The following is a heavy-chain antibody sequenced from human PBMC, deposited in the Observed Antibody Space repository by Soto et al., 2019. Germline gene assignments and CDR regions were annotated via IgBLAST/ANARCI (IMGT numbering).Heavy chain of an antibody. CDR3: AREPVRHQRPPELYMDG. Sequence: QVHLVQSGAEVKKPGASVKVSCKASGYSFSTYAMNWVRQAPGQGLEWMGWIHGDNGNTKYSQKFQGRVTITRDTSASTCTSYMELSSLRSEDTGVYYCAREPVRHQRPPELYMDGWGEGTTVTVSS. J-gene: IGHJ6*03. V-gene: IGHV1-3*01. CDR2: IHGDNGNT. CDR1: GYSFSTYA. D-gene: IGHD2-2*01.